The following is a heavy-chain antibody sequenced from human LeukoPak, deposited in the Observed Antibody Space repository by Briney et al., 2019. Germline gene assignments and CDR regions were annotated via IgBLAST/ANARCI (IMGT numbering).Heavy chain of an antibody. CDR3: ARDGVSYYYDSSGYYPYYYYYMDV. V-gene: IGHV4-61*02. J-gene: IGHJ6*03. Sequence: SETLSLTCTVSGGSISTSSYYWSWIRQPAGKGLEWIGRIYTSGSTNYNPSLKSRVTMSVDTSKNQFSLKLSSVTAADTAVYYCARDGVSYYYDSSGYYPYYYYYMDVWGKGTTVTISS. CDR2: IYTSGST. CDR1: GGSISTSSYY. D-gene: IGHD3-22*01.